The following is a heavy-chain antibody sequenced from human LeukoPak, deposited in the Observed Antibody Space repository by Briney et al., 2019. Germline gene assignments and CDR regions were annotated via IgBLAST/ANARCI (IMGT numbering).Heavy chain of an antibody. CDR1: GFTFISYW. J-gene: IGHJ5*02. Sequence: GGSLRLSCAASGFTFISYWMSWVREAPGKGGGWVSNIKQDGSEKYYVDSVKGRLTISRDNAKNALYLQMNSLRAEDTAVYYCARDPVAYCGGDCWFDPWGQGTLVTVSS. D-gene: IGHD2-21*02. CDR3: ARDPVAYCGGDCWFDP. CDR2: IKQDGSEK. V-gene: IGHV3-7*01.